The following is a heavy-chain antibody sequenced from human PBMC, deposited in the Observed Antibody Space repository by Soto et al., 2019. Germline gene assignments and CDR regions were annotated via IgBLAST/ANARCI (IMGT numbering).Heavy chain of an antibody. D-gene: IGHD3-3*01. CDR1: PGFISGSRYY. Sequence: PSETLWLTCAVAPGFISGSRYYWGVIRHPPGKGRGGIGGFYYSERTDYNPSLKSRVTISVDTSKNQFAVKLRSVTAAATAVYYCASISIYGVAPNYYDSRPQRPLVPVSS. CDR3: ASISIYGVAPNYYDS. J-gene: IGHJ4*02. CDR2: FYYSERT. V-gene: IGHV4-39*01.